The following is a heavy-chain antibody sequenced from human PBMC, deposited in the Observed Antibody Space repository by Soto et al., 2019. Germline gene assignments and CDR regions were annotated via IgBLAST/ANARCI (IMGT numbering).Heavy chain of an antibody. Sequence: SETLSLTCTVSGGSIGSGGYYWSWIRQHPGKGLEWIGYIYYSGSTYYNPSLKSRVTISVDTSKNQFSLKLSSVTAADTAVYYCASHDTAMDAWFDPWGQRTLVTVSS. J-gene: IGHJ5*02. CDR1: GGSIGSGGYY. CDR2: IYYSGST. V-gene: IGHV4-31*03. CDR3: ASHDTAMDAWFDP. D-gene: IGHD5-18*01.